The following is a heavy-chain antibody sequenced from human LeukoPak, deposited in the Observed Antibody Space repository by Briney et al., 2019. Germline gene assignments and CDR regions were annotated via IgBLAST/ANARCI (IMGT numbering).Heavy chain of an antibody. D-gene: IGHD2-15*01. V-gene: IGHV4-4*07. Sequence: SETLSLTCTVSGGSISSYYWSWLRQPAGKGLEWIGRIYTSGSTNYNPSLKSRVTMSVDTSKNQFPLKLSSVTAADTAVYYCARDRPDYSFDYWGQGTLVTVSS. CDR3: ARDRPDYSFDY. CDR1: GGSISSYY. CDR2: IYTSGST. J-gene: IGHJ4*02.